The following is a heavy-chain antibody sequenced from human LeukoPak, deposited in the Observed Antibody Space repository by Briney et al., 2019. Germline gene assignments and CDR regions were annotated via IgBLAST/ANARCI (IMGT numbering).Heavy chain of an antibody. CDR3: ARGAQYCSSTSCRLTYFDY. CDR1: GGSISSGCYY. D-gene: IGHD2-2*01. J-gene: IGHJ4*02. Sequence: PSETLSLTCTVSGGSISSGCYYWSWIRQHPGKSLEWIGYIYYSGSTYYNPSLKSRATISVDTSKNQFSLKLSSVTAADTAVYYCARGAQYCSSTSCRLTYFDYWGQGTLVTVSS. V-gene: IGHV4-31*03. CDR2: IYYSGST.